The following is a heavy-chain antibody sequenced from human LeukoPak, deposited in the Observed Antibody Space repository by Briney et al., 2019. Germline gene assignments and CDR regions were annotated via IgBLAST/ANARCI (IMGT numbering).Heavy chain of an antibody. CDR2: ISGSGGST. V-gene: IGHV3-23*01. Sequence: PGGSLRLSCAASGFTFNSYAMSWVRQAPGKGLEWVSAISGSGGSTYYADSVKGRFTISRDNSKNTLYLQMNSLRAEDTAVYYCAKDQTAMVTCGFDYWGQGTLVTVSS. CDR1: GFTFNSYA. CDR3: AKDQTAMVTCGFDY. D-gene: IGHD5-18*01. J-gene: IGHJ4*02.